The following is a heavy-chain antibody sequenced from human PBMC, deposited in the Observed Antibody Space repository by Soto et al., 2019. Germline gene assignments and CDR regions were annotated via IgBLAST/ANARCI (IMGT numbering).Heavy chain of an antibody. CDR2: IKQDGSEK. V-gene: IGHV3-7*01. CDR3: ARDFGGGIAVAGVGFDY. Sequence: EVQMVESGGGLVQPGGSLRLSCATSGFTFSSYWMSWVRQAPGKGLEWVANIKQDGSEKYYVDSVKGRFTISRDNAKNSLYLQTNSLRAEDTAMYYCARDFGGGIAVAGVGFDYWGQGTLVTVSS. J-gene: IGHJ4*02. D-gene: IGHD6-19*01. CDR1: GFTFSSYW.